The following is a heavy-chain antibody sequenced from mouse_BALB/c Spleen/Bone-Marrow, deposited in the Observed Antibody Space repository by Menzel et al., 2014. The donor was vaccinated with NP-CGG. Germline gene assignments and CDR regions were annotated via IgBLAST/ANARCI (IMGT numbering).Heavy chain of an antibody. J-gene: IGHJ3*01. CDR2: ISSGGSYT. CDR1: GSTFSSYA. D-gene: IGHD2-1*01. V-gene: IGHV5-9-3*01. CDR3: ARDYGNYGFAY. Sequence: EVQRVESGGGLVKPGGSLKLSCAASGSTFSSYAMSWVRQTPEKRLEWVATISSGGSYTYYPDSVKGRFTISRDNAKNTLYLQMSSLRSEDTAMYYCARDYGNYGFAYWGQGTLVTVSA.